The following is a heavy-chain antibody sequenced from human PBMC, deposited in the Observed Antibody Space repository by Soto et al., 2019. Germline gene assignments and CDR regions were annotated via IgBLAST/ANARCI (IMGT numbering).Heavy chain of an antibody. CDR1: GVSISSGGYY. V-gene: IGHV4-31*03. D-gene: IGHD1-26*01. Sequence: LSLTCTVSGVSISSGGYYWSWIRQHPGKGLEWIGYIYYSGSTYYNPSLKSRVTISVDTSKNQFSLKLSSVTAADTAVYYCARDRGADRGYYYGMDVWGQGPTVTVSS. CDR2: IYYSGST. J-gene: IGHJ6*02. CDR3: ARDRGADRGYYYGMDV.